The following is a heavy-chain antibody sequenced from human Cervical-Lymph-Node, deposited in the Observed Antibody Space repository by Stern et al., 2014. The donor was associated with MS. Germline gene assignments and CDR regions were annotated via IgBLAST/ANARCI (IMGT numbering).Heavy chain of an antibody. Sequence: VQLLESGGGVVQPGRSLRLSCTASGLTFSNFAMHWVRQAPGKGLEWVAVIWSDGTNKYYADSVKGRFTISRDNSKNTLYLQMNSLRAEDTAVYYCARGAREGRLYYFDYWGQGTLVTVSS. CDR3: ARGAREGRLYYFDY. D-gene: IGHD1-26*01. V-gene: IGHV3-33*01. CDR1: GLTFSNFA. CDR2: IWSDGTNK. J-gene: IGHJ4*02.